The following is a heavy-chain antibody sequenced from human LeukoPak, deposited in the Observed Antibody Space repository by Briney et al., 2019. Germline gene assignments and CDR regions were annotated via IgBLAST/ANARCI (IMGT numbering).Heavy chain of an antibody. CDR2: IYYSGST. CDR3: ARAMVRGVIPY. CDR1: GGSISSYY. V-gene: IGHV4-59*12. D-gene: IGHD3-10*01. Sequence: SETLSLTCTVSGGSISSYYWSWIRQPPGKGLEWIGYIYYSGSTNYNPSLKSRVTISVDTSKNQFSLKLSSVTAADTAVYYCARAMVRGVIPYWGQGTLVTVSS. J-gene: IGHJ4*02.